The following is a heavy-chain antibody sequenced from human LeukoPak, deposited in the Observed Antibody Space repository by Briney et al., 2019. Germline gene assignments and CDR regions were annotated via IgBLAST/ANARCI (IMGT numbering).Heavy chain of an antibody. Sequence: GGSLRLSCAASGFTFSSYGMHWVRQAPGKGLEWVAFIRYDGSNKYYADSVKGRFTISRDNSKNTLYLQMNSPRAEDTAVYYCAKDLRIQLWGGYWGQGTLVTVSS. J-gene: IGHJ4*02. V-gene: IGHV3-30*02. D-gene: IGHD5-18*01. CDR2: IRYDGSNK. CDR3: AKDLRIQLWGGY. CDR1: GFTFSSYG.